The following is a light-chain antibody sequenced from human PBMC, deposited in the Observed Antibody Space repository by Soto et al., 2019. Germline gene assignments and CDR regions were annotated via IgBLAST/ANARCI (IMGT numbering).Light chain of an antibody. CDR3: NSYTSKSTGV. J-gene: IGLJ1*01. CDR2: EVS. V-gene: IGLV2-14*01. Sequence: QSALTQPASVSGSPGQSITISCTGTSSDVGGYNYVSWYQQYPGKAPKLIIYEVSNRPSGVSNRFSGSKSGNTASLTISGLQAEDEADYYRNSYTSKSTGVFGTGTKLTVL. CDR1: SSDVGGYNY.